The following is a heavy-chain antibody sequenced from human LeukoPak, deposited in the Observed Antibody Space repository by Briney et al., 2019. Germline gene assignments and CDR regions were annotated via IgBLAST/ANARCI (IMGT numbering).Heavy chain of an antibody. Sequence: GGSLGLSCVASGFTFNNYWMSWVRQAPGKGLEWVAVISYDGSNKYYADSVKGRFTISRDNSKNTLYLQMNSLRAEDTAVYYCARAPYDSSGPFYYYYYGMDVWGQGTTVTVSS. CDR1: GFTFNNYW. J-gene: IGHJ6*02. CDR2: ISYDGSNK. CDR3: ARAPYDSSGPFYYYYYGMDV. D-gene: IGHD3-22*01. V-gene: IGHV3-30-3*01.